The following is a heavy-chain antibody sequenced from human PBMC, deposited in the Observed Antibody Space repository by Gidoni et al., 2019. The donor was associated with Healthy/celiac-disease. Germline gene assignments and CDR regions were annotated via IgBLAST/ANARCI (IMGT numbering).Heavy chain of an antibody. CDR3: ARAQPKNHDADIVVVPAAIDWFDP. CDR2: INHSGST. J-gene: IGHJ5*02. Sequence: QVQLQQWGAGLLKPSETLSLTCAVYGGSFSGYYWSWIRQPPGKGLEWIGEINHSGSTNYNPSLKSRVTISVDTSKNQFSLKLSSVTAADTAVYYCARAQPKNHDADIVVVPAAIDWFDPWGQGTLVTVSS. V-gene: IGHV4-34*01. CDR1: GGSFSGYY. D-gene: IGHD2-2*01.